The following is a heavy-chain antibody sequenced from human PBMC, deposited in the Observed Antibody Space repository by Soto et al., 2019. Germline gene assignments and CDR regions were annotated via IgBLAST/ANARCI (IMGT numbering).Heavy chain of an antibody. V-gene: IGHV3-74*01. CDR2: IKSDGSDT. CDR1: GFTFSSYW. CDR3: VRGGYYYVHDAFEI. D-gene: IGHD3-22*01. J-gene: IGHJ3*02. Sequence: EVQLVESGGGLVQPGGSLRLSCAASGFTFSSYWMHWVRQIPGKGLVWVSHIKSDGSDTRYADSVKGRFTISRHNVKNTLYFQMNSLRAEDTAVYYCVRGGYYYVHDAFEIWGQGTMVTVSS.